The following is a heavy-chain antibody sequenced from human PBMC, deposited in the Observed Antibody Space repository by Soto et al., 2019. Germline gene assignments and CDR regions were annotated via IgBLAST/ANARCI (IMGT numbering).Heavy chain of an antibody. J-gene: IGHJ5*02. CDR3: ATLGHYDFWSGFRKGNWFDP. CDR1: GGSFIGYY. V-gene: IGHV4-34*01. D-gene: IGHD3-3*01. CDR2: SNHSGST. Sequence: QVQLQQWGAGLLKPSETVSLTCAVYGGSFIGYYGTWIRQPPGKGLEWIGESNHSGSTNYNPSLKSRVTITADTSGNQFSLRLSSVTGADTAVYYWATLGHYDFWSGFRKGNWFDPWGQGTLVTVSS.